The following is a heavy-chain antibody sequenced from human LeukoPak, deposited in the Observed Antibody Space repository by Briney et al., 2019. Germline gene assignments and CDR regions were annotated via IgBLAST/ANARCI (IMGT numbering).Heavy chain of an antibody. CDR1: GGSISSYY. Sequence: ETLSLTCTVSGGSISSYYWSWVRQAPGKGLEWVSAISGSGGSTYYADSVKGRFTISRDNSKNTLFLQMNSLRAEDTAVYYCAKGVNYYDSSGYYPYYFDYWGQGTLVTVSS. V-gene: IGHV3-23*01. D-gene: IGHD3-22*01. CDR2: ISGSGGST. CDR3: AKGVNYYDSSGYYPYYFDY. J-gene: IGHJ4*02.